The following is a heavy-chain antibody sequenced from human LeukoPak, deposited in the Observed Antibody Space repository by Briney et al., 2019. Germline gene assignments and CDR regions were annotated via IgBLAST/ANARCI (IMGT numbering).Heavy chain of an antibody. V-gene: IGHV3-7*01. J-gene: IGHJ6*03. Sequence: GGSLRLACAASGFSFSSYSMNWVRQAPGKGLEWVANIKQDGSEKYYVYSVKGRFTISTDNAKNSHYLQMNSLRAEDTAVYYCAREGIAVAGIYYSYMDVWGKGTTVTVSS. D-gene: IGHD6-19*01. CDR1: GFSFSSYS. CDR2: IKQDGSEK. CDR3: AREGIAVAGIYYSYMDV.